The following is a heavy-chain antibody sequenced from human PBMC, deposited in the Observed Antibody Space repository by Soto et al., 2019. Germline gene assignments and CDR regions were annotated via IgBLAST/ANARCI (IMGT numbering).Heavy chain of an antibody. V-gene: IGHV4-30-4*01. CDR3: ARDIEGYYGSGSYYKPWNWFDP. CDR1: GGSISSGDYY. J-gene: IGHJ5*02. CDR2: IYYSGST. D-gene: IGHD3-10*01. Sequence: PSETLSLTCTVSGGSISSGDYYWSWIRQPPGKGLEWIGYIYYSGSTYYNPSLKSRVTISVDTSKNQFSLKLSSVTAADTAVYYCARDIEGYYGSGSYYKPWNWFDPWGQGTLVTVSS.